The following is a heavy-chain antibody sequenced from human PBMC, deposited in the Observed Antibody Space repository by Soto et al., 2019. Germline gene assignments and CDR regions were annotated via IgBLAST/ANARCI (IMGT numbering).Heavy chain of an antibody. CDR2: ISYDGSNK. D-gene: IGHD2-15*01. CDR1: GFTFSSYG. CDR3: GEAFGDCSGGSWSYYYYSMYV. Sequence: QVQLVESGGGVVQPGRSLRLSCAASGFTFSSYGMHWVRQAPGKGLEWVAVISYDGSNKYYAESVKGRFTISRDNSKNALFLRMNCLRDEYPGVYYYGEAFGDCSGGSWSYYYYSMYVWGNGGTDNDS. J-gene: IGHJ6*04. V-gene: IGHV3-30*03.